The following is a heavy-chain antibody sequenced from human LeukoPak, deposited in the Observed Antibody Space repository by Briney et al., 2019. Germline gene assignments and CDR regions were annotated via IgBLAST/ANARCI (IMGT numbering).Heavy chain of an antibody. D-gene: IGHD3-22*01. V-gene: IGHV3-30-3*01. Sequence: GGSLRLSCAASGFTFSSYAMHWVRQAPGKGLEWVAVISYDGSNKYYADSVKGRFTISRDNSKNTLYLQMNSLRAEDTSVYYCARETLPITMIVVVITTHSGMDVWGQGTMVTVSS. J-gene: IGHJ6*02. CDR3: ARETLPITMIVVVITTHSGMDV. CDR1: GFTFSSYA. CDR2: ISYDGSNK.